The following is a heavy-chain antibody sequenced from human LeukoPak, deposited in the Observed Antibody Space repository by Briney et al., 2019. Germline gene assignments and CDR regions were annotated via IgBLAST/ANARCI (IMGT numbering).Heavy chain of an antibody. V-gene: IGHV1-2*02. D-gene: IGHD4-23*01. CDR2: INPNSGGT. J-gene: IGHJ4*02. CDR1: GYTFTGYY. CDR3: ARPRNPMVVTPTSRTYFFDS. Sequence: ASVKVSCKASGYTFTGYYMHWVRQAPGQGLEWIGWINPNSGGTNFAQKFQGRVTVTRDTSISVVYMELSRLRSDDTAVYYCARPRNPMVVTPTSRTYFFDSWGQGTLVTVSS.